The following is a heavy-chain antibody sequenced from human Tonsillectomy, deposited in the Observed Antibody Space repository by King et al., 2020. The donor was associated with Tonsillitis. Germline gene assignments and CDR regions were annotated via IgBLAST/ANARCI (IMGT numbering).Heavy chain of an antibody. Sequence: QLVQSGAEVKKPGASVKVSCKASGYTFTGYYVHWVRQAPGQGLEWMGWINPNNGDTSFAQKFQGRVTMTRDTSISTAYMELSRLRSDDTAVYYCARDICEGYYYYMDVWGKGTTVIVSS. CDR2: INPNNGDT. CDR3: ARDICEGYYYYMDV. J-gene: IGHJ6*03. CDR1: GYTFTGYY. D-gene: IGHD2-2*01. V-gene: IGHV1-2*02.